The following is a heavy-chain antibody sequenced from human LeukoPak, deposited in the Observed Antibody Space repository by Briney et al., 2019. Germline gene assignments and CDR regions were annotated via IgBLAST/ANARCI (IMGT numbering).Heavy chain of an antibody. V-gene: IGHV3-30*02. D-gene: IGHD2-2*01. J-gene: IGHJ4*02. CDR1: GFTFSSYA. CDR2: IRYDGSNQ. Sequence: PGGSLRLSCAASGFTFSSYAMSWVRQAPGKGLEWVAFIRYDGSNQYYAESVKGRFTISRDNSKNTVFLQMNSLRGDDTAIYFCARGGRGVVPTGAHFDSWGQGTLVTVSS. CDR3: ARGGRGVVPTGAHFDS.